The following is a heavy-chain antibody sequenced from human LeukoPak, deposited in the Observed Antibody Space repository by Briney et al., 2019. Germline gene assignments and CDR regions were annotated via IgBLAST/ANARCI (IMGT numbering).Heavy chain of an antibody. D-gene: IGHD3-22*01. CDR3: ARPYYYDSRIDP. J-gene: IGHJ5*02. CDR2: LYYSGST. Sequence: SQTLSLTCAVSGVSISSGDYYWSWIRQPPGKGLEWIGYLYYSGSTYYNPSLKSRVTISLDTSKNQFSLKLSSVTAADTAVYYCARPYYYDSRIDPWGQGTLVTVSS. V-gene: IGHV4-30-4*01. CDR1: GVSISSGDYY.